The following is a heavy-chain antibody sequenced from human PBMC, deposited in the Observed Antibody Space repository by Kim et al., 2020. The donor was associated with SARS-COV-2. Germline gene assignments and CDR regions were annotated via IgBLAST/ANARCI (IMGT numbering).Heavy chain of an antibody. J-gene: IGHJ4*02. CDR3: AKGSYSGSGSSFGERY. V-gene: IGHV3-23*01. CDR1: GFSFSNYA. D-gene: IGHD3-10*01. CDR2: ILGSGTTT. Sequence: GGSLRLSCAASGFSFSNYAINWVRQAPGKVLEWVSCILGSGTTTYYADSVKGRFTISRDNSKNTVFLQMNSLRAEDTAVYYCAKGSYSGSGSSFGERYWGQGTLVTVSS.